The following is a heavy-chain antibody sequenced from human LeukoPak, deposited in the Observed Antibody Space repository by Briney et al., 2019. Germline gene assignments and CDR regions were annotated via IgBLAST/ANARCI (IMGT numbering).Heavy chain of an antibody. CDR2: ISAYNGNT. Sequence: ASVKVSCKASGYTFTSYGISWVRQAPGQGLEWMGWISAYNGNTNYAQKLQGRVTMTTDTSTSTAYMELRSLRSDDTAVYYCARGGYDILTGKTHGMDVWAKGPRSPSP. CDR1: GYTFTSYG. J-gene: IGHJ6*02. CDR3: ARGGYDILTGKTHGMDV. V-gene: IGHV1-18*01. D-gene: IGHD3-9*01.